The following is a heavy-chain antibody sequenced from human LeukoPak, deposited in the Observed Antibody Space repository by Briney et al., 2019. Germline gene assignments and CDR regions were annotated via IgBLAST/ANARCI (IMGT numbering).Heavy chain of an antibody. D-gene: IGHD6-13*01. CDR3: AAVAAAGTDDY. CDR1: GGSISSGGYS. CDR2: IYHSGST. V-gene: IGHV4-30-2*01. Sequence: SETLSLTCAVSGGSISSGGYSWSWIRQPPGKGLEWIGYIYHSGSTYYNPSLKSRVTISVDRSKNQFSLKLSSVTAADTAVYYCAAVAAAGTDDYWGQGTLVTVSS. J-gene: IGHJ4*02.